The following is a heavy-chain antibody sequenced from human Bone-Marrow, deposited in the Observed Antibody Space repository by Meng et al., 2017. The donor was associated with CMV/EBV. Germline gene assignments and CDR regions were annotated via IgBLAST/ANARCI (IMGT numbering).Heavy chain of an antibody. CDR3: ARLSGYDFWSGYYIGAFDI. V-gene: IGHV1-2*02. CDR2: ISPNSGGT. J-gene: IGHJ3*02. CDR1: GGTFSSYA. Sequence: ASVKVSCKASGGTFSSYAISWVRQAPGQGLEWMGWISPNSGGTNYAQKFQGRVTMTRDTSISTAYMELSRLRSDDTAVYYRARLSGYDFWSGYYIGAFDIWGQGTMVTVSS. D-gene: IGHD3-3*01.